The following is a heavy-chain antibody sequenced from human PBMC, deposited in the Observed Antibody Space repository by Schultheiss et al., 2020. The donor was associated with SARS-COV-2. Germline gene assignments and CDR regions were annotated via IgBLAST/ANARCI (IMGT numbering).Heavy chain of an antibody. V-gene: IGHV4-39*02. CDR3: ARDLVAAYIDY. CDR1: GGSISSSSYY. J-gene: IGHJ4*02. Sequence: SQTLSLTCTVSGGSISSSSYYWGWIRQPPGKGLEWIGSIYYSGSTYYNPSLKSRVTISVDTSKNQFSLKLSSVTAADTAVYYCARDLVAAYIDYWGQGTLVTVSS. CDR2: IYYSGST. D-gene: IGHD6-13*01.